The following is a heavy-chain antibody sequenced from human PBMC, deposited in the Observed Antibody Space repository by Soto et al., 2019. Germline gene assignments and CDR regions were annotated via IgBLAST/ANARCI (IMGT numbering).Heavy chain of an antibody. Sequence: QVQLQESGPGLVKPSETLSLSCTVSGGSISSYYWSWIRQSPGKRMEWIGYVHHSWGSSYNPSLQRRVAISRDTSKSQFSLKVTSVTATDTAVYYCARQGFGPLHRLVDVWGQGTTVTVSS. D-gene: IGHD3-10*01. CDR2: VHHSWGS. CDR1: GGSISSYY. J-gene: IGHJ6*02. V-gene: IGHV4-59*08. CDR3: ARQGFGPLHRLVDV.